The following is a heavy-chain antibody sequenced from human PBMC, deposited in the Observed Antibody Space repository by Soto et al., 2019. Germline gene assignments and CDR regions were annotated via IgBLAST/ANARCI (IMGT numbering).Heavy chain of an antibody. J-gene: IGHJ6*02. V-gene: IGHV5-10-1*01. CDR3: ARPLTGTTPLYYYYGMDV. CDR1: GYSFTSYW. CDR2: IDPSDSYT. D-gene: IGHD1-7*01. Sequence: GESLKISCKGSGYSFTSYWISWVRQMPGKGLEWMGRIDPSDSYTNYSPSFQGHVTISADKSISTAYLQWSSLKASDTAMYYCARPLTGTTPLYYYYGMDVWGQGTTVTVSS.